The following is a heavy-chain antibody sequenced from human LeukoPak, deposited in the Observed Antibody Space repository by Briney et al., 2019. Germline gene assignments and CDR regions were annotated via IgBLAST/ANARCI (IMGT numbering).Heavy chain of an antibody. V-gene: IGHV3-30*18. D-gene: IGHD5-18*01. CDR2: IWYDGSNK. CDR1: GLTFRNYG. CDR3: AKVGSDTAMDSFDY. Sequence: GRSLRLSCAASGLTFRNYGMHWVRQAPGKGLEWVAIIWYDGSNKYYADSVKGRFTISRDNSKNTLYLQMNSLRAEDTAVYYCAKVGSDTAMDSFDYWGQGTLVTVSS. J-gene: IGHJ4*02.